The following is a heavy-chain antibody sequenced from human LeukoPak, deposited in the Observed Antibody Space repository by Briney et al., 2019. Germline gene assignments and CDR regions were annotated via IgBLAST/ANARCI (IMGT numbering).Heavy chain of an antibody. CDR1: AFTFSDSW. D-gene: IGHD3-10*01. CDR2: INEDGSET. Sequence: GGSLRLSCVASAFTFSDSWMTWVRQAPGKGLERVANINEDGSETWYVDSVRGRFTISRDNARNSLYLQMNSLRAADTAVYYCARDFPEGNGAITMLRGVRLHRRTYFDYWGQGTLVTVSS. V-gene: IGHV3-7*03. CDR3: ARDFPEGNGAITMLRGVRLHRRTYFDY. J-gene: IGHJ4*02.